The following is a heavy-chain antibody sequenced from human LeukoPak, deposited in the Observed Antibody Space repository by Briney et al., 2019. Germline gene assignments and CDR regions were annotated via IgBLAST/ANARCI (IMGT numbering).Heavy chain of an antibody. Sequence: GASVKVSCKASGYTFTSYDINWVRQATGQGLEWMGWMNPNSGNTGYAQKFQGRVTMTRNTSISTAYMELSSLRSEDTAVYYCARAFRPGIAVAGRSFGYWGQGTLVTVS. D-gene: IGHD6-19*01. CDR2: MNPNSGNT. CDR1: GYTFTSYD. J-gene: IGHJ4*02. V-gene: IGHV1-8*01. CDR3: ARAFRPGIAVAGRSFGY.